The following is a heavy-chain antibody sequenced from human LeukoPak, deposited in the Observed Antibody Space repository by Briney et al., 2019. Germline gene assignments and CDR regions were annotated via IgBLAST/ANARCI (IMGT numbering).Heavy chain of an antibody. CDR1: GGSISSGDYY. CDR2: IYYSGST. J-gene: IGHJ4*02. D-gene: IGHD5-18*01. CDR3: ASSGYSYGSFDY. Sequence: SQTLSLTCTVSGGSISSGDYYWSWIRQHPGKGLEWIGYIYYSGSTYYNPSLQSRLTISLDTSKNQFSLELSSVTAADTAVYYCASSGYSYGSFDYWGQGTLVTVSS. V-gene: IGHV4-31*03.